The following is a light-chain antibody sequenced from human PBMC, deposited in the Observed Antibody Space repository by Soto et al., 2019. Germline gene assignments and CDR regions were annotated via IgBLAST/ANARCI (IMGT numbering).Light chain of an antibody. J-gene: IGLJ2*01. CDR2: EVT. Sequence: QSVLTQPPSVSGSPGLSVTISCTGSSSDIGSYTRVSWYQQPPASAPKLLIYEVTRRASGAPDRFSGSASDNTASLTISGVQAEDEADYYCSSYTSFDTVIFGGGTKLTVL. V-gene: IGLV2-18*02. CDR3: SSYTSFDTVI. CDR1: SSDIGSYTR.